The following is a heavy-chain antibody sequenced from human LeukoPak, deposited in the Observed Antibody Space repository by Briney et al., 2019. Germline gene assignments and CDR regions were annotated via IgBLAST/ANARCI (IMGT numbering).Heavy chain of an antibody. CDR2: INPNSGGT. D-gene: IGHD4-17*01. CDR1: GYTFTGYY. V-gene: IGHV1-2*02. Sequence: ASVKVSCKASGYTFTGYYMHWVRQAPGQGLEWMGWINPNSGGTNYAQKFQGRVTMTRDTSISTAHMELSRLRSDDTAVYYCARGNDYGDYFDYWGQGTLVTVSS. J-gene: IGHJ4*02. CDR3: ARGNDYGDYFDY.